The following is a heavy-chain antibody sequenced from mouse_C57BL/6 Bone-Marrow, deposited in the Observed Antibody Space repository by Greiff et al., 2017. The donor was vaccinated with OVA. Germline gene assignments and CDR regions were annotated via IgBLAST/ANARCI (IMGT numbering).Heavy chain of an antibody. V-gene: IGHV5-4*01. CDR2: ISDGGSYT. J-gene: IGHJ4*01. CDR1: GFTFSSYA. Sequence: EVQLQESGGGLVKPGGSLKLSCAASGFTFSSYAMSWVRQTPEKRLEWVATISDGGSYTYYPDNVKGRFTISRDNAKNNLYLQMSHLKSEDTAMYYCARDTMVTAYYAMDYWGQGTSVTVSS. CDR3: ARDTMVTAYYAMDY. D-gene: IGHD2-1*01.